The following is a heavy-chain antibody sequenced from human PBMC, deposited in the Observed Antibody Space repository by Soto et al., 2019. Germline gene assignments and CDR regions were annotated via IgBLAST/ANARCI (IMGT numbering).Heavy chain of an antibody. J-gene: IGHJ4*02. Sequence: QVQLVQSGAEVKKPGASVKVSCKASGYTFISYGITWVRQAPGQGLEWMGWISAYNAHTNYGQKFQDRVSLTTDTSTNTSYMEMRSLRSDDTAFYFCARVFRLSSSSWGFDSWGQGTLVTVSS. V-gene: IGHV1-18*01. CDR2: ISAYNAHT. CDR1: GYTFISYG. CDR3: ARVFRLSSSSWGFDS. D-gene: IGHD6-6*01.